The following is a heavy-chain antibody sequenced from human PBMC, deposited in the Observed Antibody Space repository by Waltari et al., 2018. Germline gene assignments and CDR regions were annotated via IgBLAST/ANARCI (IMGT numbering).Heavy chain of an antibody. CDR1: GFTFSSYA. CDR3: AKVELDYYYYYYMDV. J-gene: IGHJ6*03. CDR2: IYSGGST. Sequence: EVQLLESGGGLVQPGGSLRLSCAASGFTFSSYAMSWVRQAPGKGLEWVSVIYSGGSTYYADSVKGRFTISRDNSKNTLYLQMNSLRAEDTAVYYCAKVELDYYYYYYMDVWGKGTTVTVSS. D-gene: IGHD1-1*01. V-gene: IGHV3-23*03.